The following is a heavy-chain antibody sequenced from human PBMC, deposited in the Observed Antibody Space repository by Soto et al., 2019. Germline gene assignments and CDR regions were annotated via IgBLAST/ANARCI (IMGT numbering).Heavy chain of an antibody. CDR2: IDPSDSYT. Sequence: GESLKISCKGSGYSFTRYWISWVRQMPGKGLEWMGRIDPSDSYTNYSPSFQGHVTISADKSISTAYLQWSSLTAADTAFYYCAREGALLFGGNSDYYSTMDVWGQGTTVTVSS. CDR1: GYSFTRYW. V-gene: IGHV5-10-1*01. CDR3: AREGALLFGGNSDYYSTMDV. D-gene: IGHD2-21*02. J-gene: IGHJ6*02.